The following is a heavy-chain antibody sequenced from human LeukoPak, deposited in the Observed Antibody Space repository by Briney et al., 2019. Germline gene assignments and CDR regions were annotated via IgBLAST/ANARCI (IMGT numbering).Heavy chain of an antibody. CDR1: RFTFNTYG. CDR3: AKERRILAVFDD. D-gene: IGHD5-12*01. CDR2: IAFDGGKK. Sequence: GGSLRLSCAASRFTFNTYGLHCVREAPGGGLEWVAVIAFDGGKKYYAESVKGRFTISRDNSRNTLYLDMNSLRPEDTAVYYCAKERRILAVFDDWGQGTLVTVSS. J-gene: IGHJ4*02. V-gene: IGHV3-30*18.